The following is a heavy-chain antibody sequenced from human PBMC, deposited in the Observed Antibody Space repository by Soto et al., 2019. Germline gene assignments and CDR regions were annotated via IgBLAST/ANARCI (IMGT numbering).Heavy chain of an antibody. D-gene: IGHD2-2*01. J-gene: IGHJ5*02. V-gene: IGHV4-31*03. Sequence: TLSLTCTVSGGSISSGGYYWSWIRQHPGKGLEWIGYIYYSGTTYYNPSLKSRVIISVDTSKNQFSLKLSSVTAADTAVYYCAGGDCSGTSCYFFDPWGQGTLVTVS. CDR1: GGSISSGGYY. CDR2: IYYSGTT. CDR3: AGGDCSGTSCYFFDP.